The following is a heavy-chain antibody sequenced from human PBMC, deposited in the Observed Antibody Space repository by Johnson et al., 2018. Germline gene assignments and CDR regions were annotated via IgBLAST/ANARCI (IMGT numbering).Heavy chain of an antibody. CDR3: ARWLGIAARQWYYGMDV. V-gene: IGHV1-46*01. CDR2: INPSGGST. J-gene: IGHJ6*02. D-gene: IGHD6-6*01. CDR1: GYTFTSYY. Sequence: QVQLVQSGAEVKKPGASVKVSCKASGYTFTSYYMHWVRQAPGQGLEWMGIINPSGGSTSYAQKFQGRVIMTRDTSTSTVYMELSSLRSEDTAVYYCARWLGIAARQWYYGMDVWGQGTTVTVSS.